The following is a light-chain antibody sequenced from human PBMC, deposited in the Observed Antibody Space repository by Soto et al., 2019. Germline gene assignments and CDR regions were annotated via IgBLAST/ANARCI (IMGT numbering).Light chain of an antibody. J-gene: IGLJ1*01. Sequence: QSVLTQPASVSGSPGQSITISCTGTSGDVGGYNYVSWYQQHPGKAPKLMIYDVSNRPSGVSNRFSGSKSGNTASLTISGPQAEDEADYYCSSYTSSSTLPYVFGTGTKVTVL. CDR2: DVS. CDR1: SGDVGGYNY. CDR3: SSYTSSSTLPYV. V-gene: IGLV2-14*01.